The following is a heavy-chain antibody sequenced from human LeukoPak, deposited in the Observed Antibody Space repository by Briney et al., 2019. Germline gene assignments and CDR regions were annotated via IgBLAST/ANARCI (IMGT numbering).Heavy chain of an antibody. J-gene: IGHJ4*02. CDR3: ARDRLHYDSLTGYPAD. CDR1: GFTVSSNY. V-gene: IGHV3-66*01. D-gene: IGHD3-9*01. CDR2: IYSGGGT. Sequence: PGGSLRLSCADSGFTVSSNYMRWVRQAPGKGLEWVSVIYSGGGTHYADSVKGRFIISRDNSKNTLYLQMNSLRAEDTAVYYCARDRLHYDSLTGYPADWGQGTLVTVSS.